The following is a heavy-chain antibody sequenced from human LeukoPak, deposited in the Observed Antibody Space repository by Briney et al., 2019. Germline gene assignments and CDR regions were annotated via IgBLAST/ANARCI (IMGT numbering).Heavy chain of an antibody. CDR3: ARPFRGASSPYAFDI. D-gene: IGHD1-26*01. CDR1: GGSISSYY. J-gene: IGHJ3*02. V-gene: IGHV4-59*08. Sequence: SETLSLTCTVSGGSISSYYWSWIRQPPGKGLEWIGYIYYSGSTNYNPSLKSRVTISVDTSKNQFSLKLSSVTAADTAVYYYARPFRGASSPYAFDIWGQGTMVTVSS. CDR2: IYYSGST.